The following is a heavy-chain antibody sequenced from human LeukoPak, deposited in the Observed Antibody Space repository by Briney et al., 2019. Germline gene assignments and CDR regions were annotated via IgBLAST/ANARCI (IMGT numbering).Heavy chain of an antibody. J-gene: IGHJ6*03. CDR1: GVSISSYY. Sequence: PSETLSLTCTVPGVSISSYYWSWIRQPPGKGLEWIGYSYYSGSTNYNPSLKSRVTISVDTSKNQFSLKLSSVTAADTAVYYCARHALLKWEPGRGPYYYYYYMDVWGKGTTVTISS. D-gene: IGHD1-26*01. V-gene: IGHV4-59*08. CDR2: SYYSGST. CDR3: ARHALLKWEPGRGPYYYYYYMDV.